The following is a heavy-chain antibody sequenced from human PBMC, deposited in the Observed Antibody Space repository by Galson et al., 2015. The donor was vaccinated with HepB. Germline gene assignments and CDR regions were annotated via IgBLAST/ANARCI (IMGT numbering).Heavy chain of an antibody. V-gene: IGHV3-30*04. J-gene: IGHJ4*02. D-gene: IGHD6-13*01. CDR1: GFTFSTCA. CDR3: ARDPYSSSWHYYFDS. CDR2: ISYDGRNK. Sequence: SLRLSCAASGFTFSTCAMHWVRQSPGKGLEWVAVISYDGRNKYYADSVKGRFTISRDNSRHTLYLQMNSLRAEDTAVYYCARDPYSSSWHYYFDSWGQGTLVTVSS.